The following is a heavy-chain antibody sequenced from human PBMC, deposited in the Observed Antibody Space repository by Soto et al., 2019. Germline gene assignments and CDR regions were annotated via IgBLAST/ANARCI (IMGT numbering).Heavy chain of an antibody. CDR1: VGSISSYY. Sequence: QVQLQESGPGLVKPSETLSLTCTVSVGSISSYYWSWIRQPPGKGLEWIGYIYYSGSTNYNPSLKSRVTRSVDTSKNHFSLKLSSVTAADTSVYYCARGEPLTTWGLGTMVTVSS. CDR2: IYYSGST. V-gene: IGHV4-59*01. CDR3: ARGEPLTT. D-gene: IGHD4-4*01. J-gene: IGHJ3*01.